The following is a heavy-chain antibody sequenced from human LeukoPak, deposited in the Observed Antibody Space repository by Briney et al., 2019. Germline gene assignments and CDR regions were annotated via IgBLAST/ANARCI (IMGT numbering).Heavy chain of an antibody. CDR1: GGSFSGYY. V-gene: IGHV4-34*01. D-gene: IGHD3-22*01. Sequence: SETLSLTCAVYGGSFSGYYWSWIRQPPGKGLEWIGEINHSGSTNYNPSLKSRVTISVDTSKNQFSLKLSSVTAADTAVYYCARDPFLYAGGYFSWGQGTLVTVSS. CDR2: INHSGST. J-gene: IGHJ5*02. CDR3: ARDPFLYAGGYFS.